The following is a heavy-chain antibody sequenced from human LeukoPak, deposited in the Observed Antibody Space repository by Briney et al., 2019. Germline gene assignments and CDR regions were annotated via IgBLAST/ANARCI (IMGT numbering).Heavy chain of an antibody. Sequence: PSETLSLTCTVSGGSISNYYWSWIRQPPGKGLEWIGFIYYSGSTNYNPSLKSRVTISVDTSKNQFSLKLSSVTAADTAVYYCARGRVDKRRSGYYYYMDVWGKGTTVTVSS. V-gene: IGHV4-59*12. J-gene: IGHJ6*03. CDR3: ARGRVDKRRSGYYYYMDV. CDR2: IYYSGST. CDR1: GGSISNYY. D-gene: IGHD5-12*01.